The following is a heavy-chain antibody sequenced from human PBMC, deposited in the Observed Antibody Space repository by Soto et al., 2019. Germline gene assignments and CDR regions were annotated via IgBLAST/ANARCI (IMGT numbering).Heavy chain of an antibody. J-gene: IGHJ4*02. CDR1: GGSISSGDYY. V-gene: IGHV4-30-4*01. CDR3: ASRHSSPYFDY. D-gene: IGHD6-13*01. CDR2: IYYSGST. Sequence: QVQLRESGPGLVKPSQTLSLTCTVSGGSISSGDYYWSWIRQPPGKGLEWIGNIYYSGSTYYNPSLKSRVTISVDTSKNQLALKLSSVTAAATAVYYCASRHSSPYFDYWGQGTLVTVSS.